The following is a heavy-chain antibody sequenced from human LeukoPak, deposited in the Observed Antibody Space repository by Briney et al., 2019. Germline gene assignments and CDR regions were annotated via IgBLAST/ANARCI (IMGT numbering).Heavy chain of an antibody. CDR1: GFTFSSYS. CDR2: ISSSSSTI. Sequence: GGSLRLSCAASGFTFSSYSMNWVRQAPGKGLEWVSYISSSSSTIYYADSVKGRFTISRDNAKNSLYLQMNSLRAEDTAVYYCARGEYYDFWSGFGGGDYWGQGTLDTVSS. CDR3: ARGEYYDFWSGFGGGDY. D-gene: IGHD3-3*01. V-gene: IGHV3-48*04. J-gene: IGHJ4*02.